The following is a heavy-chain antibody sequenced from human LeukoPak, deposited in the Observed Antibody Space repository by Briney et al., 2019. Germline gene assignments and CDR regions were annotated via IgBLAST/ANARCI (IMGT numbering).Heavy chain of an antibody. D-gene: IGHD6-25*01. CDR3: ARAFIAAYNWFDP. CDR1: GGSISSYY. Sequence: SETLSLTCTVSGGSISSYYWSWIRQPPGKGLEWIGSIYYSGSTYYNPSLESRVTISVDTSKNQFSLKLSSVTAADTAVYYCARAFIAAYNWFDPWGQGTLVTVSS. V-gene: IGHV4-59*12. J-gene: IGHJ5*02. CDR2: IYYSGST.